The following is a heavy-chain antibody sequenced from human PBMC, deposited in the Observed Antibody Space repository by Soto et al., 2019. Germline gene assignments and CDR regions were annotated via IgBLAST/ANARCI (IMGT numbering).Heavy chain of an antibody. V-gene: IGHV4-61*01. CDR2: VYYSGST. Sequence: PSVTRSVTCISSSASVDRENYYWCSIWKPPGKGLEWIGYVYYSGSTNYNPSLKSRATISLDTYKNQFSLKMTSMTSADTALYYWARGVLRFLQWSANWGYATMVT. CDR1: SASVDRENYY. CDR3: ARGVLRFLQWSAN. D-gene: IGHD3-3*01. J-gene: IGHJ3*01.